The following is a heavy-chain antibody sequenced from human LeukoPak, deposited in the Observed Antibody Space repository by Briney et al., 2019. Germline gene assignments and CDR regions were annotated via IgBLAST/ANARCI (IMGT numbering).Heavy chain of an antibody. V-gene: IGHV3-21*04. D-gene: IGHD4-17*01. CDR2: ISSSSSYI. J-gene: IGHJ4*02. Sequence: GGSLRLSCAASGFTFSSYSMNWVRQAPGKGLEWVSSISSSSSYIYYADSVKGRFTISRDNAKNSLYLQMNSLRAEDTAVYYCAKDSTPYDYGDYDYWGQGTLVTVSS. CDR3: AKDSTPYDYGDYDY. CDR1: GFTFSSYS.